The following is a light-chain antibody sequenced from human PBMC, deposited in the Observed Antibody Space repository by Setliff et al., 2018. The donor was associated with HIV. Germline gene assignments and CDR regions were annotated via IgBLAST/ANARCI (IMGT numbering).Light chain of an antibody. CDR3: STWDDNLNAKV. CDR1: ASNIGANT. V-gene: IGLV1-44*01. J-gene: IGLJ1*01. Sequence: QSVLTQPASVSGTPGQRVTISCSGSASNIGANTVTWYQQFPGTAPQLLIYINDHRPSGVPHRFSASKSGTTASLAISGLQSEDEADYYCSTWDDNLNAKVFGSGTKV. CDR2: IND.